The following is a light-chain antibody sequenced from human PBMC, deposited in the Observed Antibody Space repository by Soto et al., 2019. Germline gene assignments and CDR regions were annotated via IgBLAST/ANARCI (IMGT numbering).Light chain of an antibody. CDR1: SSNVGHES. V-gene: IGLV1-51*01. CDR3: GTWDSTLNVWV. Sequence: QSVLTQPPSVSAAPGQTVTISCSGSSSNVGHESVSWYQSLPGTAPKLLICDNYKRPSGIPDRFSGSKSGTSATLGITGLQTGDEADYYCGTWDSTLNVWVFGGGTKLTVL. CDR2: DNY. J-gene: IGLJ3*02.